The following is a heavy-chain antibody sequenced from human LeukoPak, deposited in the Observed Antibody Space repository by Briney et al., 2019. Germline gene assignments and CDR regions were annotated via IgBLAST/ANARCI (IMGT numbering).Heavy chain of an antibody. J-gene: IGHJ3*01. Sequence: KPGGSLRLSCAASGFSFCRYSVIWVRQAPGKGLEWVSSISSSSSYIYYADSVKGRFTISRDNAKSSLYLQMNSLRAEDTAVYYCARARYRVVGATRRTNADDAWGQGTMVTVSS. CDR1: GFSFCRYS. D-gene: IGHD1-26*01. CDR2: ISSSSSYI. V-gene: IGHV3-21*01. CDR3: ARARYRVVGATRRTNADDA.